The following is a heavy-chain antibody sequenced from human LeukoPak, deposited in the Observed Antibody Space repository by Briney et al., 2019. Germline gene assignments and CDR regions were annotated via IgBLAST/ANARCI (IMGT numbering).Heavy chain of an antibody. CDR1: GFTFNSYA. J-gene: IGHJ6*03. Sequence: GGALRLSSAASGFTFNSYAMRWVPQAPGRGLVWGSALSGSGGSTYYADSVKGPFTISRDNSNNTLYLQMNSLRAEDTAVYYCAKALIYCTNGGCYKYYYYMDVWGKGTTVTVSS. V-gene: IGHV3-23*01. D-gene: IGHD2-8*01. CDR3: AKALIYCTNGGCYKYYYYMDV. CDR2: LSGSGGST.